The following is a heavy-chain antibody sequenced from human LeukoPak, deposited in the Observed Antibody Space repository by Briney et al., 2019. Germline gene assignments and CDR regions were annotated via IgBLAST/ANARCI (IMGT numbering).Heavy chain of an antibody. Sequence: GGSLRLSCAASGFTFSSYGMHWVRQAPGKGLEWVAVISYDGSNKYYADSVKGRFTISRDNSKNTLYLQMNSLRAEDTAVYYCAKAFQQLVLDFCDYWGQGTLVTVSS. D-gene: IGHD6-13*01. CDR1: GFTFSSYG. J-gene: IGHJ4*02. V-gene: IGHV3-30*18. CDR3: AKAFQQLVLDFCDY. CDR2: ISYDGSNK.